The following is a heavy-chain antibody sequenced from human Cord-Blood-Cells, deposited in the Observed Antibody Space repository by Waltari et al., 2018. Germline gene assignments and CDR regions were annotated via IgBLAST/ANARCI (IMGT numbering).Heavy chain of an antibody. Sequence: QVQLVQSGAEVKKPGSSVKVSCKASGGTFSSYALSWVRQAPGQGLEWMGRIIPILGIANYAQKFQGRVTITADKSTSTAYMELSSLRSEDTAVYYCARDQGHIEARPAFDIWGQGTMVTVSS. CDR1: GGTFSSYA. CDR3: ARDQGHIEARPAFDI. V-gene: IGHV1-69*09. D-gene: IGHD6-6*01. J-gene: IGHJ3*02. CDR2: IIPILGIA.